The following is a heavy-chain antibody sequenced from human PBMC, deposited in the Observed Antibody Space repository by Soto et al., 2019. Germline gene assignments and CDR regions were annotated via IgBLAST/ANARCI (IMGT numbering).Heavy chain of an antibody. CDR2: IYYSGNT. CDR3: ATHRLPYLFDY. V-gene: IGHV4-31*03. Sequence: SETLSLTCTVSGGSISSGDFYWSWIRLHPGKGLEWIGFIYYSGNTYYNPSPKSRVTISVDTSKNQFSLNLSSVTAADTAVYYCATHRLPYLFDYWGQGTLVTVSS. CDR1: GGSISSGDFY. D-gene: IGHD4-17*01. J-gene: IGHJ4*02.